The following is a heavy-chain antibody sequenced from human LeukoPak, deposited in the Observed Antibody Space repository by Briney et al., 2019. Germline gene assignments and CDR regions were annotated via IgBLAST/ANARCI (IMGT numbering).Heavy chain of an antibody. CDR1: GFTFTTYY. D-gene: IGHD5-24*01. CDR2: IFPGDSDT. V-gene: IGHV5-51*01. J-gene: IGHJ4*02. Sequence: GESLKISCKGSGFTFTTYYIGWVRQMPGKGLEWMGIIFPGDSDTRYGPSFEGQVTISADKSINTAYVQWSSLKSSDTAIYYCARRAQAEMATVWGLVDYWGQGTLVTVSS. CDR3: ARRAQAEMATVWGLVDY.